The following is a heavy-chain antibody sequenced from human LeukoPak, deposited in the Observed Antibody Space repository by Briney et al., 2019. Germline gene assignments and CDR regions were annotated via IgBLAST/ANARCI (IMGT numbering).Heavy chain of an antibody. J-gene: IGHJ4*02. CDR2: INPNSCDT. Sequence: ASVNVSCKASGYTLTGYYMHWVRQAPRQGLEWMGWINPNSCDTKYAQQLQGRVTTTRDTSISTAYMELSSLKSDDTAGYYCARFLGYCSGGSCYFDYWGQGTLVTVSS. CDR1: GYTLTGYY. D-gene: IGHD2-15*01. V-gene: IGHV1-2*02. CDR3: ARFLGYCSGGSCYFDY.